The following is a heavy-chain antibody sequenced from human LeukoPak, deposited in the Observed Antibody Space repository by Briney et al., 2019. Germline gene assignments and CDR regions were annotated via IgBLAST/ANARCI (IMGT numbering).Heavy chain of an antibody. CDR2: IHPKSGGT. CDR1: GYILIVYY. V-gene: IGHV1-2*02. CDR3: VRANDQLYFDH. J-gene: IGHJ4*02. D-gene: IGHD2-8*01. Sequence: GASVKVSCKASGYILIVYYICWGRQAPGQGLEWMGWIHPKSGGTDYAQKFQGRVSMTRDTSITTVYMELSSLRSDDTAVYYCVRANDQLYFDHWGQGTLVTVSS.